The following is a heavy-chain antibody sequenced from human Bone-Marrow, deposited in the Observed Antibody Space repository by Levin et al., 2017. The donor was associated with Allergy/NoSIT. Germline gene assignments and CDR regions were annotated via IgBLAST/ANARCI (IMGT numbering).Heavy chain of an antibody. Sequence: VASVKVSCKASGYSFTGYYMHWVRQAPGQGLEWMGRINPYSGDTIYARKFQGRVAMTRDTSISTAYMELSRLRFDDTAVFYCARDMSDSMVQGVISVSGGFDIWGQGTMVTVSS. CDR1: GYSFTGYY. CDR2: INPYSGDT. V-gene: IGHV1-2*06. CDR3: ARDMSDSMVQGVISVSGGFDI. D-gene: IGHD3-10*01. J-gene: IGHJ3*02.